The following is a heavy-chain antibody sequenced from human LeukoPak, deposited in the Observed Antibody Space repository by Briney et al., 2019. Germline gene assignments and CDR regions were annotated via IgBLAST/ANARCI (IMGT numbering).Heavy chain of an antibody. J-gene: IGHJ5*02. CDR2: IYHSGST. D-gene: IGHD3-3*01. CDR1: GYSISSGYY. V-gene: IGHV4-38-2*02. Sequence: SETLSLTCTVSGYSISSGYYWGWIRQPPGKGLEWIGSIYHSGSTYYNPSLKSRVTISVDTSKNQFSLKLSSVTAADTAVYYCARTTYYDFWSGSWGWFDPWGQGTLVIVSS. CDR3: ARTTYYDFWSGSWGWFDP.